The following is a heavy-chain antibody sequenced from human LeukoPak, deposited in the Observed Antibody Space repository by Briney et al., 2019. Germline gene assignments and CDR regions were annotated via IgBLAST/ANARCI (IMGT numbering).Heavy chain of an antibody. Sequence: PSETLSLTCAVYGGSFSGYYWSWIRQPPGKGLEWIGYIHYSGNTNYNPSLKSRVIISVDTSKNQFSLKLSSVTAEDTAVYYCARGPIVVVPAAPPCYYYMDVWGKGTTVTVSS. J-gene: IGHJ6*03. CDR1: GGSFSGYY. CDR3: ARGPIVVVPAAPPCYYYMDV. CDR2: IHYSGNT. V-gene: IGHV4-59*01. D-gene: IGHD2-2*01.